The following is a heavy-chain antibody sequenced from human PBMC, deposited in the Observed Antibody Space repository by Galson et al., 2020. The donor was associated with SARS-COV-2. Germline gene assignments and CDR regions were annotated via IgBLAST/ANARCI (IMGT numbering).Heavy chain of an antibody. D-gene: IGHD2-21*02. CDR1: GGSISSSSYY. CDR3: ARGSIGILRHIVVVTNPGAFDI. Sequence: SETLSLTCTVSGGSISSSSYYWSWIRQPAGKGREWIGHIYTSGSTHYNPSLKSRVTISVDKSKHQFSLKLSSVTAADTAVYYCARGSIGILRHIVVVTNPGAFDIWGQGTMVTVSS. J-gene: IGHJ3*02. V-gene: IGHV4-61*09. CDR2: IYTSGST.